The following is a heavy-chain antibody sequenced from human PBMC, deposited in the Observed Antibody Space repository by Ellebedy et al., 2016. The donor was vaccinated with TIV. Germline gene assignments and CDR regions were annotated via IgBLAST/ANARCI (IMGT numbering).Heavy chain of an antibody. CDR2: IYYNGST. CDR3: VRSEGYAMEV. J-gene: IGHJ6*02. CDR1: GGSISTYY. Sequence: GSLRLSXTVSGGSISTYYWSWIRQPPGKGLEWIGYIYYNGSTNYNPSLKGRVTISVDPSKNQFSLKLSSVTAADSAVYYCVRSEGYAMEVWGQGTTVTVSS. V-gene: IGHV4-59*01.